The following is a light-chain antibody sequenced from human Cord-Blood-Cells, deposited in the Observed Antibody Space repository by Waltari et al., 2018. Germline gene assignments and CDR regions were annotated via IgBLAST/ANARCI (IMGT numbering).Light chain of an antibody. V-gene: IGLV3-21*04. CDR1: NIGRQR. CDR2: YDS. CDR3: QVWDSSSDHPV. Sequence: SYVLTQPPSVSVAPAKTVRLTWARTNIGRQRVHWYHQKPGQAPVLVIYYDSDRPSGIPERFSGSNSGNTATLTISRVEAGDEADYYCQVWDSSSDHPVFGGGTKLTVL. J-gene: IGLJ3*02.